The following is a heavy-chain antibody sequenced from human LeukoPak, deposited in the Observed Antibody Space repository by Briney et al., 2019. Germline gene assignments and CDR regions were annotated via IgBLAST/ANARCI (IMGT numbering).Heavy chain of an antibody. J-gene: IGHJ5*02. V-gene: IGHV3-30*02. Sequence: TGGSLRLSCAASGFVFSKNGMHWVRQAPGKGLEWVAFIRHDESKEYYADSVKGRFTISRDNSKNTLSLQMNSLRADDTALYYCAKFSYGDHVAWGQGTLVAVSS. D-gene: IGHD4-17*01. CDR3: AKFSYGDHVA. CDR2: IRHDESKE. CDR1: GFVFSKNG.